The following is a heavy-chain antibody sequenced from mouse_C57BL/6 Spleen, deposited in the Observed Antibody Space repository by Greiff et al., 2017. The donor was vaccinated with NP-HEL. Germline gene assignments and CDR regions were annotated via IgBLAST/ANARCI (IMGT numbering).Heavy chain of an antibody. CDR1: GYTFTSYW. CDR2: IYPGSGST. CDR3: ARRGLYYDCDEGYFDY. V-gene: IGHV1-55*01. Sequence: VQLQQPGAELVKPGASVKMSCKASGYTFTSYWITWVKQRPGQGLEWIGDIYPGSGSTNYNEKFKSKATLTVDTSSSTAYMQLSSLTSEDYAVYYCARRGLYYDCDEGYFDYWGKGTTLTVAS. D-gene: IGHD2-4*01. J-gene: IGHJ2*01.